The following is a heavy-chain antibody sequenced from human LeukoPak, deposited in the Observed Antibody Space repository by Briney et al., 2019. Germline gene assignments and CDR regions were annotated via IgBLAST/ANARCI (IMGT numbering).Heavy chain of an antibody. CDR1: GYTFTGYY. D-gene: IGHD1-26*01. CDR2: INPNSGGT. V-gene: IGHV1-2*02. Sequence: ASVKVSCKASGYTFTGYYIHWVRQAPGQGLEWMGWINPNSGGTNYAQKFQGRVTMTRDTSISTAYMELSRLRSDDTAVYYCARLIVGAKFDYWGQGTLVSVSS. J-gene: IGHJ4*02. CDR3: ARLIVGAKFDY.